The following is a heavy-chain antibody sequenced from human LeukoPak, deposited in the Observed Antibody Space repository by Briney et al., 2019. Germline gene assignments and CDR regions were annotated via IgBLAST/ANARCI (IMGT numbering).Heavy chain of an antibody. V-gene: IGHV3-23*01. D-gene: IGHD3-10*01. CDR1: GFTFSSYA. J-gene: IGHJ4*02. CDR3: AKVLLPYSYGSGSKGYYFDY. Sequence: GGSLRLSCAASGFTFSSYAMSWVRQAPGKGLEWVSAISGSGGSTYYADSVKGRFTISRDNSKNTLYLQMNSLRAEDTAVYYCAKVLLPYSYGSGSKGYYFDYWGQGTLVTVSS. CDR2: ISGSGGST.